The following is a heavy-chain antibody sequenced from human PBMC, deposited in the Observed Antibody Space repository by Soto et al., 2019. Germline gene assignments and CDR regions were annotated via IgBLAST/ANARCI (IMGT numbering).Heavy chain of an antibody. J-gene: IGHJ3*02. CDR1: VRSIISGGYY. Sequence: PSDTLSRTCTLSVRSIISGGYYCSWIRQHPGKGLEWIGYIYYSGSTYYNPSLKSRVTISVDTSKNQFSLKLSSVTAADTAVYYCAREDYGGNSGAFDIWCQGTMVT. D-gene: IGHD4-17*01. CDR3: AREDYGGNSGAFDI. V-gene: IGHV4-31*03. CDR2: IYYSGST.